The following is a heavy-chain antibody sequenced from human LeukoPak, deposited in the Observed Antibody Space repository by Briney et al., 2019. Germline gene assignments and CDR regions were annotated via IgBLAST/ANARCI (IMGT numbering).Heavy chain of an antibody. CDR1: GASISNYY. CDR3: TRDLWGAGGTNY. Sequence: PSETLSLTCTVSGASISNYYWSWLRQPPGKGLEWIGYVYYSGGTNYNPSLKSRVTISVDTSKNQFSLHLNSVTAADTAVYYCTRDLWGAGGTNYWGHGTLVTVSS. J-gene: IGHJ4*01. V-gene: IGHV4-59*01. D-gene: IGHD6-13*01. CDR2: VYYSGGT.